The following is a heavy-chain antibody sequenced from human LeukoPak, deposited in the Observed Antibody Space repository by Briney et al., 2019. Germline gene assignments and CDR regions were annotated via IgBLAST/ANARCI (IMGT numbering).Heavy chain of an antibody. Sequence: ASVKVSCKVSGYTLTELSMHWVRQAPGKGLEWMGGFDPEGGETIYAQKFQGRVTMTEDTSTDTAYMELSSLRSKDTAVYYCATGYYDYVWGSYRYLYYSDYWGQGTLVTVSS. CDR1: GYTLTELS. CDR3: ATGYYDYVWGSYRYLYYSDY. J-gene: IGHJ4*02. D-gene: IGHD3-16*02. CDR2: FDPEGGET. V-gene: IGHV1-24*01.